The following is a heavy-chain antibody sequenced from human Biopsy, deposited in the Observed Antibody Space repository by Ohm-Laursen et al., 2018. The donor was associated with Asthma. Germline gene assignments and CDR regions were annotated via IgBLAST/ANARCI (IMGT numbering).Heavy chain of an antibody. CDR1: GFMFSDYV. Sequence: SLRLSCAATGFMFSDYVFHWVRQAPGKGLEWVAIISYDGTNTYYADSVKGRFTISRDNSKNTLYLQMNSLTAEDTAVYYCAREGVAGTHIEDWGQGTLVTVSS. CDR3: AREGVAGTHIED. V-gene: IGHV3-30-3*01. J-gene: IGHJ4*02. CDR2: ISYDGTNT. D-gene: IGHD6-19*01.